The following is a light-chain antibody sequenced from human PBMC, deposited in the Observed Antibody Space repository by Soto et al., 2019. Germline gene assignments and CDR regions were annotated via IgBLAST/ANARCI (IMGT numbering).Light chain of an antibody. CDR3: QQYYSYPLT. V-gene: IGKV1-13*02. Sequence: AIQMTHSPSSLPASVGDRVTITCRASQGIRDDLAWYQQKPGRAPRLLIYDASTLQSGVPSRFSGSGSGTDFTLTISCLQSEDFATYYCQQYYSYPLTFGGGTKVDIK. CDR1: QGIRDD. J-gene: IGKJ4*01. CDR2: DAS.